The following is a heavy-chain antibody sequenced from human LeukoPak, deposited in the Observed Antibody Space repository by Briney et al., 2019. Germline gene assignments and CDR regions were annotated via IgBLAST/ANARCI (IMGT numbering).Heavy chain of an antibody. V-gene: IGHV3-49*03. D-gene: IGHD5-18*01. Sequence: GGSLRLSCTASGFTFGDYAMSWSRQAPGKGLEWVGFIRSKAYGRTTEYAASVKGRFTISRDDSKSIAYLQMNSLKTEDTAVYYCTRRYSYGDYWGQGTLVTVSS. CDR2: IRSKAYGRTT. CDR1: GFTFGDYA. J-gene: IGHJ4*02. CDR3: TRRYSYGDY.